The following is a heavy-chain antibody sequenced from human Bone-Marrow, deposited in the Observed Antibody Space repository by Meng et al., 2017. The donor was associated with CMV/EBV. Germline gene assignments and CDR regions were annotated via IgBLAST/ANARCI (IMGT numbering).Heavy chain of an antibody. V-gene: IGHV1-2*02. CDR1: GYTFGDYF. CDR3: ARCNYYYDSSGPFDP. Sequence: ASVKVSCKAFGYTFGDYFMHWVRQAPGQGLEWMGWINPRSGDTNYAQKFQGRVTMTRDTAISATYLELRRLRSDDTAIYYCARCNYYYDSSGPFDPWGQGTLVTVSS. D-gene: IGHD3-22*01. CDR2: INPRSGDT. J-gene: IGHJ5*02.